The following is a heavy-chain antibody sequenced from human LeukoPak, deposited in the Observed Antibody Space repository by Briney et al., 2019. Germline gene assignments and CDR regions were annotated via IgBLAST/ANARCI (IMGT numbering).Heavy chain of an antibody. CDR1: GGSISTYY. D-gene: IGHD3-9*01. Sequence: PSETLSLTCSVSGGSISTYYWSWIRQPAGKGLEWIGRVYRSGNTNYNPPLKSRVTMSVDTSKNQISLRLRSVTAADTAVYYCARDPYAEYYDILTGYRHQYYYYYGMDVWGQGTTVTVSS. J-gene: IGHJ6*02. CDR2: VYRSGNT. V-gene: IGHV4-4*07. CDR3: ARDPYAEYYDILTGYRHQYYYYYGMDV.